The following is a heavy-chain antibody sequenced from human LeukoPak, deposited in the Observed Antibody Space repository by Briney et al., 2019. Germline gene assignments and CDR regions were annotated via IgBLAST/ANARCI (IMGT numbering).Heavy chain of an antibody. J-gene: IGHJ3*02. CDR2: FDPEDGET. CDR3: ARGVGATNPLDAFDI. Sequence: ASVKVSCKVSGYTLTELSMHWVGQARGKGREWVGGFDPEDGETIYAQKFQGRVTMTEDTSTDTAYMELSSLRSEDTAVYYCARGVGATNPLDAFDIWGQGTMVTVSS. D-gene: IGHD1-26*01. CDR1: GYTLTELS. V-gene: IGHV1-24*01.